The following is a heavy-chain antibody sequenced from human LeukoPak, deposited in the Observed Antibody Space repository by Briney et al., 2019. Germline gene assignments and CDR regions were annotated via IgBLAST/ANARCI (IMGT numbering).Heavy chain of an antibody. V-gene: IGHV3-21*01. CDR3: AKEFPSPIYGMDV. CDR1: VVTFSSHA. Sequence: GGLRLSCAASVVTFSSHAMSWLRQAPGERLWWSSSISGGIGSHILYVDSVKGRFTISRDNEKNSLYVQMDSLTAEDTAVYYCAKEFPSPIYGMDVWGQGTMVTVSS. D-gene: IGHD3-10*01. CDR2: ISGGIGSHI. J-gene: IGHJ6*02.